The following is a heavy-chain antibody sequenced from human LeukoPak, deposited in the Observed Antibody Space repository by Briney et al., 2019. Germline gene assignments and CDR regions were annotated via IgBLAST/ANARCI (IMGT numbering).Heavy chain of an antibody. CDR1: GVSFSTLY. V-gene: IGHV4-59*11. CDR3: ARAEAVAGVDY. CDR2: IYYSGST. D-gene: IGHD6-19*01. Sequence: SETLSLTCTVSGVSFSTLYWSWIRQPPGKGLEWVGYIYYSGSTNYNPSLKSRVTISVDTSKNQLSLKLRSVTAADTAVYYCARAEAVAGVDYWGQGTLVTVSS. J-gene: IGHJ4*02.